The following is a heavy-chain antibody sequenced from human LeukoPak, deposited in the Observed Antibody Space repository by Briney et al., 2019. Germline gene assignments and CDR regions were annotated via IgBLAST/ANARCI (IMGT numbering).Heavy chain of an antibody. V-gene: IGHV3-23*01. J-gene: IGHJ4*02. CDR3: AKDYHFWSGYPTYFDY. CDR1: GFTFSSYG. D-gene: IGHD3-3*01. Sequence: GGSLRLSCAASGFTFSSYGMSWVRQAPGKGLEWVSTISGSGGNAHYADSLKGRFTISRDNPKNTLYLQMNSLRAEDTAVYYCAKDYHFWSGYPTYFDYWGQGTLVTVSS. CDR2: ISGSGGNA.